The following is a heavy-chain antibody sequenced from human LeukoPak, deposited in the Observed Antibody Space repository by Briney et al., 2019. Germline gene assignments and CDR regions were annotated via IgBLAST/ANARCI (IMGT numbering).Heavy chain of an antibody. V-gene: IGHV3-74*01. Sequence: GGSLRLSCAASGFTFSSYAMSWVRQAPGKGLEWVSRINTDGSSTSYADSVKGRFTISRDNAKNTLYLQMNSLRAEDTAVYYCARGTYYYDSSGYYWGIDYWGQGTLVTVSS. D-gene: IGHD3-22*01. CDR2: INTDGSST. CDR3: ARGTYYYDSSGYYWGIDY. J-gene: IGHJ4*02. CDR1: GFTFSSYA.